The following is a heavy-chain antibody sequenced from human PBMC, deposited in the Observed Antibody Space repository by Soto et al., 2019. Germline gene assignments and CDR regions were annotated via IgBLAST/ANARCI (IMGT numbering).Heavy chain of an antibody. V-gene: IGHV4-59*01. Sequence: QVQLQESGPGLVKPSETLSLTCTVSGGSISSYYWSWIRQPPGKGLEWIGYIYYSGRPNYNPSLQCRITISLDTSKNQCSLKRISVTAADTAVYYCARAIVRGVIIFDYWGQGTLVTVSS. J-gene: IGHJ4*02. CDR3: ARAIVRGVIIFDY. CDR2: IYYSGRP. CDR1: GGSISSYY. D-gene: IGHD3-10*01.